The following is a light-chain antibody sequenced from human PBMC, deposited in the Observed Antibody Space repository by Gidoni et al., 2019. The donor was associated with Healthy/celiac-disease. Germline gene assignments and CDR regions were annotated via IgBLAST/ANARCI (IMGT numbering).Light chain of an antibody. CDR3: AAWDDSLNGLV. Sequence: QSVLTQPPSASGTPGQRVTISCSGSRSNIGSNTVNWYQHLPGTAPKLLSYSNNPRPSGVPDRFSGSKSGTSASLAISGLQSEDESDYYCAAWDDSLNGLVFGGGTKLTVL. J-gene: IGLJ2*01. V-gene: IGLV1-44*01. CDR2: SNN. CDR1: RSNIGSNT.